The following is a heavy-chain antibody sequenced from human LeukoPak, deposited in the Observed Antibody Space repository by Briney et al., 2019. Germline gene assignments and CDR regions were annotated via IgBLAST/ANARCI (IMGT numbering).Heavy chain of an antibody. D-gene: IGHD3-22*01. CDR3: ARGGYYDSSGYYYAYYFDY. Sequence: SVKVSCKASGSTFTSYAISWVRQAPGQGLEWMGGIIPIFGTANYAQKFQGRVTITADESTSTAYMELSSLRSEDTAVYYCARGGYYDSSGYYYAYYFDYWGQGTLVTVSS. CDR1: GSTFTSYA. CDR2: IIPIFGTA. J-gene: IGHJ4*02. V-gene: IGHV1-69*13.